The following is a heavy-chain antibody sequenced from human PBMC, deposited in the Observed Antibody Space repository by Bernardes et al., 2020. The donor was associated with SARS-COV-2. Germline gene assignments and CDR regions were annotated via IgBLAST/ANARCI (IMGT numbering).Heavy chain of an antibody. D-gene: IGHD2-21*02. CDR3: ARHPRRLQVTGSWFDP. V-gene: IGHV4-39*01. Sequence: SEPRSLTCTVSGDSISSRTYYWGWIRQSPGKGLEWIGSIYYSGGTYYNPTLKGRVTISVDTSKNQFSLRLSSPTAADAGVYYCARHPRRLQVTGSWFDPWGQGTLVNVSS. J-gene: IGHJ5*02. CDR1: GDSISSRTYY. CDR2: IYYSGGT.